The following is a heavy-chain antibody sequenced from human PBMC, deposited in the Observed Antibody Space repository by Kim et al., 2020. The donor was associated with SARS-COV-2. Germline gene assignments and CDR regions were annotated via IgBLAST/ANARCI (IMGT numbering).Heavy chain of an antibody. V-gene: IGHV4-34*01. Sequence: LKGRVTISVDTSRNQFSRRLSSVTAADTAVYYCARGSAWLYYYYYGMDVWGQGTTVTVSS. CDR3: ARGSAWLYYYYYGMDV. J-gene: IGHJ6*02. D-gene: IGHD3-10*01.